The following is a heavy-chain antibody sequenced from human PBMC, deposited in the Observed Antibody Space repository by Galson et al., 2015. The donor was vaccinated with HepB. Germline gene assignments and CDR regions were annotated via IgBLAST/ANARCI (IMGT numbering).Heavy chain of an antibody. CDR1: GFTVSSNY. CDR3: ASAPMENDAFDI. J-gene: IGHJ3*02. CDR2: IYSGGST. D-gene: IGHD3-10*01. V-gene: IGHV3-66*02. Sequence: SLRLSCAASGFTVSSNYMSWVRQAPGKGLEWVSVIYSGGSTYYADSVKGRFTISRDNSKNTLYLQMNSLRAEDTAVYYCASAPMENDAFDIWGQGTMVTVSS.